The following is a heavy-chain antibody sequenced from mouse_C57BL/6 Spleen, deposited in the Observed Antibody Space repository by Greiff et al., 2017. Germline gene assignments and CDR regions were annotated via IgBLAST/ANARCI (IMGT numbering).Heavy chain of an antibody. D-gene: IGHD3-3*01. CDR1: GFSLSTSGMG. CDR3: ARKLDYYFDY. V-gene: IGHV8-12*01. Sequence: QVTLKESGPGILQSSQTLSLTCSFSGFSLSTSGMGVSWIRQPSGKGLEWLAHIYWDDDKRYNPSLKSRLTISKDTSRNQVFLKITSVDTADTATYYCARKLDYYFDYWGQGTTLTVSS. CDR2: IYWDDDK. J-gene: IGHJ2*01.